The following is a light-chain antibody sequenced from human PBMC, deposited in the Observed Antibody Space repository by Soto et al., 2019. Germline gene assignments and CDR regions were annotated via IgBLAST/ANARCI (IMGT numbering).Light chain of an antibody. V-gene: IGKV3-11*01. J-gene: IGKJ4*01. CDR2: DAS. Sequence: EIVLPQSPDTLSLSLGERATLSCRASQNVNTYLAWYQQKPGQAPRLLIYDASKRAPGTPVRFSDRGSGTDFTLTISSLEPEGSAFYYCQQRSGWPPLFGGGTKVQIK. CDR1: QNVNTY. CDR3: QQRSGWPPL.